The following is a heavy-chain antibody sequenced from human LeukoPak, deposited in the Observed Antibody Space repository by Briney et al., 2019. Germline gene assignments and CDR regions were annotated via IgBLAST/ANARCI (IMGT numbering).Heavy chain of an antibody. Sequence: SETLSLTCTVSGGSISSYYWSWIRQPPGKGLEWIGYIYYSGSTNYNPSLKSRVTISADTSKNQFSLKLSSVTAADTAVYYCARVFTIVGATTRWFDPWGQGTLVTVSS. J-gene: IGHJ5*02. V-gene: IGHV4-59*01. CDR3: ARVFTIVGATTRWFDP. CDR2: IYYSGST. D-gene: IGHD1-26*01. CDR1: GGSISSYY.